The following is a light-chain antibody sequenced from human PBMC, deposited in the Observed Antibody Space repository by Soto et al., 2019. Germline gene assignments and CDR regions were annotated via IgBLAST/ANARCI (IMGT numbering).Light chain of an antibody. Sequence: QSALTQPASVSGSPGQSITISCTGSSSDVGTYNLVSWYQHHPGKAPKLMISEVIKRPSGVSNRFSGSKSGNTASPTISGLQAEDEADYCCCSYAGSSIFVFGGGTKLTVL. CDR1: SSDVGTYNL. CDR3: CSYAGSSIFV. V-gene: IGLV2-23*02. CDR2: EVI. J-gene: IGLJ2*01.